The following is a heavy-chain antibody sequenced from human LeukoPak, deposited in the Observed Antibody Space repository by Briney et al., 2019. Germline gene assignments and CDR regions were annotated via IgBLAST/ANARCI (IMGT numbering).Heavy chain of an antibody. CDR3: AREGLLAVPYFDY. CDR1: GGSISSSSYY. Sequence: SETLSLTCTVSGGSISSSSYYWGWIRQPPGKGLEWIGSIYYSGSTYYNPSLKSRVTISVDTSKNQFSLKLSSVTAADTAVYYCAREGLLAVPYFDYWGQGTLVTVSS. V-gene: IGHV4-39*07. J-gene: IGHJ4*02. CDR2: IYYSGST. D-gene: IGHD6-19*01.